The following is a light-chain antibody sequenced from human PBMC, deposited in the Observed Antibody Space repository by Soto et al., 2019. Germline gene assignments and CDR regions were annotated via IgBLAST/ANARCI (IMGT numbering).Light chain of an antibody. V-gene: IGKV3-20*01. CDR3: QQYGSSPSWT. CDR1: QSVSSSY. Sequence: EIVLTQSPGTLSLSPGERATLSCRAIQSVSSSYLAWYQQKPGQAPRLLIYGASSRATGIPDRFCGSGSGTDFTLTISRLEPEDFAVYYCQQYGSSPSWTFGQGTKVDI. J-gene: IGKJ1*01. CDR2: GAS.